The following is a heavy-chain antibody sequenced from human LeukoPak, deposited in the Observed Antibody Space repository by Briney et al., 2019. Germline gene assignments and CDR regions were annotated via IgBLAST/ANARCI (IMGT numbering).Heavy chain of an antibody. CDR2: IYNDGTT. CDR1: GFTVITSF. D-gene: IGHD7-27*01. V-gene: IGHV3-53*01. Sequence: GGSLRLSCAASGFTVITSFMSWVRQAPGKGLEWISVIYNDGTTYYADSVKGRFTISRDNPKNTLYLQMNTLRAEDTAVYYCTKTGGPWDWGQGTLVTVSS. CDR3: TKTGGPWD. J-gene: IGHJ4*02.